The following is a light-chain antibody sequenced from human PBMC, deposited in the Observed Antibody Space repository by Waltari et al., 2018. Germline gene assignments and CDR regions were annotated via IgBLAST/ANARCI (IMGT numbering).Light chain of an antibody. J-gene: IGLJ1*01. CDR3: CSYAGSSTFYV. Sequence: QSALTQPPSVSGSPGQSVTISCLGTSSDFGGYNFVSWYKQYPGKAPKLVIYDVNKRPSGVPDRFSGSKSGNTASLTISGLQAEDEADYYCCSYAGSSTFYVFGSGTEVTV. CDR2: DVN. V-gene: IGLV2-11*01. CDR1: SSDFGGYNF.